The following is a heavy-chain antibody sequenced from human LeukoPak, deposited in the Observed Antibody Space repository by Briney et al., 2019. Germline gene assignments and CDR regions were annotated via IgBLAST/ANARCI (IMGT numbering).Heavy chain of an antibody. V-gene: IGHV4-4*07. J-gene: IGHJ3*02. Sequence: SGTLSLTCTGSGGSISSYYWSWIRQPAGKGLEWIGRIYTSGSTNYNPSLKSRVTMSVDTSKNQFSLKLSSVTAADTAVYYCARSSKYCTNGVCNDAFDIWGQGTMVTVSS. CDR3: ARSSKYCTNGVCNDAFDI. D-gene: IGHD2-8*01. CDR2: IYTSGST. CDR1: GGSISSYY.